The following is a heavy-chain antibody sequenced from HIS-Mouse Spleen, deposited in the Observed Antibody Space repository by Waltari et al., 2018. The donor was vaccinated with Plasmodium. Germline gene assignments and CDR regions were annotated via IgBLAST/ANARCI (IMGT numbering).Heavy chain of an antibody. CDR2: IKSKTDGGTT. V-gene: IGHV3-15*01. CDR3: TTEYYYGSGSYSFDY. J-gene: IGHJ4*02. D-gene: IGHD3-10*01. CDR1: GFTFSNAG. Sequence: EVQLVESGGGLVKPGGSLRLSCAASGFTFSNAGLSWGRQAPGKGLEWVGRIKSKTDGGTTDYAAPVKGRFTISRDDSKNTLYLQMNSLKTEDTAVYYCTTEYYYGSGSYSFDYWGQGTLVTVSS.